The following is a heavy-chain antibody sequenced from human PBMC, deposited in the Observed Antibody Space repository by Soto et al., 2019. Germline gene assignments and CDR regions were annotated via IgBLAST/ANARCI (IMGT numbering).Heavy chain of an antibody. V-gene: IGHV3-48*01. CDR3: AIIWFGESGDY. D-gene: IGHD3-10*01. J-gene: IGHJ4*02. CDR1: GFTFSDYN. CDR2: ISSNSSTI. Sequence: GGSLSLSCAASGFTFSDYNINWVRTAPGKELEWVSYISSNSSTIYYADSVKGRFTISRDNAKKSLYLQMNSLRSEDTAVYYCAIIWFGESGDYWGQGTQVTVSS.